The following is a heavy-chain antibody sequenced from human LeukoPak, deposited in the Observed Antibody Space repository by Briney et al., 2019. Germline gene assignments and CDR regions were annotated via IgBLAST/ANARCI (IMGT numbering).Heavy chain of an antibody. J-gene: IGHJ4*02. CDR2: IGGNGRNI. D-gene: IGHD4-17*01. CDR3: AKERATTTAFDY. V-gene: IGHV3-23*01. CDR1: GFMFSTYS. Sequence: GGSLRLSCPAPGFMFSTYSMAWVRQAPGKALEWVSYIGGNGRNILYADSVKGRFTISRDLSKSTLYLQMNSLRVEDTAMYYCAKERATTTAFDYWGQGTLVTVSS.